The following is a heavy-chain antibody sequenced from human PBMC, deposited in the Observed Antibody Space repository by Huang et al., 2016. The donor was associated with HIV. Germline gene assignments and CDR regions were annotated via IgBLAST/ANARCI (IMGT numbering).Heavy chain of an antibody. D-gene: IGHD3-22*01. CDR3: ARDPRIQSWLNFFDY. V-gene: IGHV3-74*01. CDR1: GFSISSYW. J-gene: IGHJ4*02. CDR2: INSDGSST. Sequence: EVQLVESGGGLVQPGGSLRLSCAAPGFSISSYWMHWVRQAPGKGLVWVSRINSDGSSTSYAASVKGRFTLSRDNANNTLYLQINSLRAEDTAVYYCARDPRIQSWLNFFDYWGQGTLVSVSS.